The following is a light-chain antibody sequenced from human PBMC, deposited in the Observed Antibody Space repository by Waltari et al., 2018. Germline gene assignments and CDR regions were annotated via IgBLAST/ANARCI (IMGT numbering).Light chain of an antibody. V-gene: IGLV2-14*01. CDR2: EGT. CDR1: TSDIGSHDY. J-gene: IGLJ2*01. CDR3: SSYTGGSTLLV. Sequence: QSALTQPASVSGSPGQSITISCTGTTSDIGSHDYVSWYQQHPGKAPKLLFYEGTNRPSGVSTPFSGTKSGSTASLTISGLQADDEAHYYCSSYTGGSTLLVFGGGTDLTVL.